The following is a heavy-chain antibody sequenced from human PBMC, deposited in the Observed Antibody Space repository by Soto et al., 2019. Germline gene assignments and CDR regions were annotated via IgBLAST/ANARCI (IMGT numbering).Heavy chain of an antibody. Sequence: GVSVKVSCKASGGTFSSYAISWVRQAPGQGLEWMGGIIPSFGTENYAQKFQGRVTINAEESTRTAYMALSSMRSEDTAVYYGARGWVTAMAPFHXWGQVTLVTVSX. CDR1: GGTFSSYA. CDR2: IIPSFGTE. CDR3: ARGWVTAMAPFHX. J-gene: IGHJ4*02. D-gene: IGHD5-18*01. V-gene: IGHV1-69*13.